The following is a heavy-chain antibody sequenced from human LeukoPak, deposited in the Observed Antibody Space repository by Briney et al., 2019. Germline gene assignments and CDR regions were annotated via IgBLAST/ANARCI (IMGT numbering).Heavy chain of an antibody. Sequence: GVLRLSCAASRFTFSDSSMNWVRQTPGKGLEWVSYISSTSSIIYYADSVKGRFTISRDNAKNSLYLQMNSLRAEDTAVYYCARNTGSSWYGGSLDYWGQGTLVTVSS. CDR1: RFTFSDSS. V-gene: IGHV3-48*01. D-gene: IGHD6-13*01. CDR2: ISSTSSII. J-gene: IGHJ4*02. CDR3: ARNTGSSWYGGSLDY.